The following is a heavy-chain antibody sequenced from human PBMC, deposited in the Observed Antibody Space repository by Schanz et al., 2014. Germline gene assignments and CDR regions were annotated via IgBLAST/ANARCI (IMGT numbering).Heavy chain of an antibody. D-gene: IGHD2-21*01. J-gene: IGHJ4*02. CDR3: AREDCSATSCYFRY. CDR2: ISSSSSTI. Sequence: EVQLVESGGGLVQPRGSLRLSCAASEFSFSSFGMNWVRQAPGKGLEWVSYISSSSSTIYYADSVKGRFTISRDNGKKSMYLQMNSLRAEDTAVYYCAREDCSATSCYFRYWGQGTLVTVSS. V-gene: IGHV3-48*04. CDR1: EFSFSSFG.